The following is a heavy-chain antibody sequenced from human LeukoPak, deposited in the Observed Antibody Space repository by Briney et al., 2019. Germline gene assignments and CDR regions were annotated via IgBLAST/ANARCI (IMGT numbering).Heavy chain of an antibody. D-gene: IGHD5-12*01. CDR3: VRAWDVVASH. CDR2: IDTDGTGT. V-gene: IGHV3-74*01. J-gene: IGHJ4*02. CDR1: GFIFNDYW. Sequence: GGSLRLSCAASGFIFNDYWMRWVRDGPGKGLVWVARIDTDGTGTRYEDSVKGRFTISRDNAKKTLYLQMNSLRVEDTGVYYCVRAWDVVASHWGQGTLVTVSS.